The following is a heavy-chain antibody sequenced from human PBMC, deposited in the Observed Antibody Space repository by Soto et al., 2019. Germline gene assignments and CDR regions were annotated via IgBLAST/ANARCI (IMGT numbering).Heavy chain of an antibody. J-gene: IGHJ5*02. CDR1: GFTFSSYW. Sequence: TGGSLRLSCAASGFTFSSYWMHWVRQAPGKGLVWVSRINSDGSSTSYADSVKGRFTISRDNAKNTLYLQMNSLRAEDTAVYYCARGRWGLWPPLNNWFDPWGQGTLVTVSS. D-gene: IGHD2-21*01. CDR3: ARGRWGLWPPLNNWFDP. V-gene: IGHV3-74*01. CDR2: INSDGSST.